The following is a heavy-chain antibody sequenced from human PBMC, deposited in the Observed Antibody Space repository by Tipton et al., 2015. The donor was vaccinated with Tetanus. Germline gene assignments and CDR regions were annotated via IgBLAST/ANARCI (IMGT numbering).Heavy chain of an antibody. V-gene: IGHV3-21*01. D-gene: IGHD2-15*01. CDR2: ISSSSSYI. CDR1: GFTFSSYS. Sequence: SLRLSCAASGFTFSSYSMNWVRQAPGKGLEWVSSISSSSSYIYYADSVKGRFTISRDNAKNSLYLQMNSLRAEDTAVYYCARSVRQYCSGGSCYSAPVPTQHCFDYWGQGTLVTVSS. CDR3: ARSVRQYCSGGSCYSAPVPTQHCFDY. J-gene: IGHJ4*02.